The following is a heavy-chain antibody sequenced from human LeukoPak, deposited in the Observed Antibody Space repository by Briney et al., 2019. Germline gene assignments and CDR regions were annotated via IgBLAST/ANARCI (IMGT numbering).Heavy chain of an antibody. CDR1: GFTFSTYS. CDR3: ARPQGQWFGEYPPDY. J-gene: IGHJ4*02. CDR2: ISSGSSYI. V-gene: IGHV3-21*01. D-gene: IGHD3-10*01. Sequence: PGGSLRLSCAASGFTFSTYSMNWVRQAPGKGVEWVSSISSGSSYISYADSVKGRFTISRDNAKNSLYLQMNSLRTDDTALYYCARPQGQWFGEYPPDYWGQGTLVTVSS.